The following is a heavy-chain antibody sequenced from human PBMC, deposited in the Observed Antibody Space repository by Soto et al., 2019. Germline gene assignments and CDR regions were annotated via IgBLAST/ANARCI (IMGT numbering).Heavy chain of an antibody. CDR2: ISFDGSRK. D-gene: IGHD2-2*02. CDR1: GFTFNYYD. V-gene: IGHV3-30-3*01. Sequence: SGGSLRLSCAASGFTFNYYDIQWVRQAPGKGLEWVAVISFDGSRKYYADSVRGRFTISRANSNNTVFLQINSLRGEDTAVYYCARXGGAAAAIGHYYYGMDVWGQGTTVTVSS. CDR3: ARXGGAAAAIGHYYYGMDV. J-gene: IGHJ6*02.